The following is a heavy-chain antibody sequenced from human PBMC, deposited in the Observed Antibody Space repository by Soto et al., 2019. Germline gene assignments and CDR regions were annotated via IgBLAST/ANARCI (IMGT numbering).Heavy chain of an antibody. CDR2: IWYDGSNQ. CDR1: GFTFSSYG. J-gene: IGHJ4*02. D-gene: IGHD2-2*01. V-gene: IGHV3-33*01. Sequence: QVQLVESGGGVVQPGRSLRLSCAASGFTFSSYGMHWVRQAPGKGLEWVAVIWYDGSNQYYADSVKGRFTISRDNFKNTXYXLMNSLRAEDTAVYYCARDRYCSSTSCNVGPHFVNYWGQGTLVTVAS. CDR3: ARDRYCSSTSCNVGPHFVNY.